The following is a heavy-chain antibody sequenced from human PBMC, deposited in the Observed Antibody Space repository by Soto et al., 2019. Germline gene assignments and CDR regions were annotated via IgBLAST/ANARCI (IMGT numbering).Heavy chain of an antibody. V-gene: IGHV3-7*01. CDR2: IKQVGSEK. CDR1: GFTFSSYW. D-gene: IGHD2-21*01. CDR3: ARDVIRVPFDP. Sequence: PGGSLRLSCAASGFTFSSYWMSWVRQAPGKGLEWVANIKQVGSEKYYVDSVKGRFTISRDNAKNSLYLQMNSLRAEDTAVYYCARDVIRVPFDPWGQGTLVTVSS. J-gene: IGHJ5*02.